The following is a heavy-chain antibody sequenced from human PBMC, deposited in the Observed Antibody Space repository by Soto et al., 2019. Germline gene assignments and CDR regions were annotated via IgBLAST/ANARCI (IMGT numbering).Heavy chain of an antibody. CDR1: GYTFTSYY. Sequence: GASVKVSCKASGYTFTSYYMHWVRQAPGQGLEWMGIINPSGGSTSYAQKFQGRVTMTRDTSTSTVYMELSSLRSDDTAVYYCARDSHRSYYYYGMDVWGQGTTVTVSS. J-gene: IGHJ6*02. CDR2: INPSGGST. V-gene: IGHV1-46*01. CDR3: ARDSHRSYYYYGMDV.